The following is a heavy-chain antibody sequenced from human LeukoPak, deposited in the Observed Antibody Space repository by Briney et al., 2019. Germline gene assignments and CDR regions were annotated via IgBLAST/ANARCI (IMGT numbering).Heavy chain of an antibody. Sequence: SETLSLTCTVSGGSISSGSYYWSWIRQPAGKGLEWIGGIYTSGSTNYNPSLKSRVTISVDTSKNQFSLKLSSVTAADTAVYYCARVTRTLCSGGSCYSGYFDYWGQGTLVTVSS. D-gene: IGHD2-15*01. CDR1: GGSISSGSYY. CDR2: IYTSGST. V-gene: IGHV4-61*02. CDR3: ARVTRTLCSGGSCYSGYFDY. J-gene: IGHJ4*02.